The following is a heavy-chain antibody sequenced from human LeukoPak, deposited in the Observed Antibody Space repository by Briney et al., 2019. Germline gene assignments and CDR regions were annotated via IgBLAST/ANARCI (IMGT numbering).Heavy chain of an antibody. V-gene: IGHV3-23*01. CDR1: GFTFSSHA. Sequence: GGSLRLSCAASGFTFSSHAMSWVPQAPGKGLEWVSANSCSGGSTYYADSVKGRFTISRDNSKNTLYLQMNSLRAEDTAVYYCAKVRGGYCSGGSCGYFDYWGQGTLVTVSS. CDR3: AKVRGGYCSGGSCGYFDY. J-gene: IGHJ4*02. CDR2: NSCSGGST. D-gene: IGHD2-15*01.